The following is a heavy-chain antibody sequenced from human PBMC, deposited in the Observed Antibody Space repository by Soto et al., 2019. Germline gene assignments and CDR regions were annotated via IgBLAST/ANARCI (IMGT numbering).Heavy chain of an antibody. J-gene: IGHJ6*02. CDR1: GYTFTGYY. CDR3: ARGTWRRYCSSTSCGYYYYGMDV. V-gene: IGHV1-2*04. CDR2: INPNSGGT. D-gene: IGHD2-2*01. Sequence: ASVKVSCKASGYTFTGYYMHWVRQAPGQGLEWMGWINPNSGGTNYAQKFQGWVTMTRDTSISTAYMELSRLRSDDTAVYYCARGTWRRYCSSTSCGYYYYGMDVWGQGTTVTVSS.